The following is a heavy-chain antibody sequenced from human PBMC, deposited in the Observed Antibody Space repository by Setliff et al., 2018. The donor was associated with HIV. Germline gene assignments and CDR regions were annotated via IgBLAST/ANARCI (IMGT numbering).Heavy chain of an antibody. J-gene: IGHJ3*02. CDR1: GFTLRSYA. Sequence: GGSLRLSCAASGFTLRSYAMHWVRQAPGKGLEWVAIISYDGSNKYYADSVKGRFTISRDNSKNTLYLQLNSLRPEDTAVYYCAKDPPRLYGEGAFDIWGHGTMVTVSS. CDR3: AKDPPRLYGEGAFDI. D-gene: IGHD4-17*01. V-gene: IGHV3-30-3*01. CDR2: ISYDGSNK.